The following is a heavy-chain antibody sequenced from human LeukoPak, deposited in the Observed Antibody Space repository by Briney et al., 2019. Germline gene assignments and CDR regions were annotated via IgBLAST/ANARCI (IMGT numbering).Heavy chain of an antibody. CDR2: INQSGST. V-gene: IGHV4-34*01. Sequence: TSETLSLTCAVYGGSFSGYYWSWIRQPPGKGLEWIGEINQSGSTNYNPSLKSRVTISVDTSKNQFSLKLSSVTAADTAVYYCARDAHNSHSSGLHWGQGTLVTVSS. CDR1: GGSFSGYY. D-gene: IGHD6-19*01. CDR3: ARDAHNSHSSGLH. J-gene: IGHJ4*02.